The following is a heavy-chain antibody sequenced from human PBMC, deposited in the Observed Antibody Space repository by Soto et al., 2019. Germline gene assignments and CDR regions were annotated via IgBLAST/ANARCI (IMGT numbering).Heavy chain of an antibody. CDR2: IYWDDDK. J-gene: IGHJ4*02. Sequence: SGPTLVNPTQSLTLTCSFSGFSLTTTEVAVGWIRQPPGKALEWLALIYWDDDKRYSPSLKSRLTITKDTSKNQVVLTMTNMDPVDTATYYCAHSQLWLPLGYWGQGTLVTVSS. CDR3: AHSQLWLPLGY. D-gene: IGHD5-18*01. V-gene: IGHV2-5*02. CDR1: GFSLTTTEVA.